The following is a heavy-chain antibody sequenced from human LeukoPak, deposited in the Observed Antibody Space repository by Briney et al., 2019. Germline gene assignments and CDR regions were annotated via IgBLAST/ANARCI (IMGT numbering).Heavy chain of an antibody. CDR2: INPNSGGT. D-gene: IGHD6-13*01. CDR1: GYTFTGYY. Sequence: ASVKVSCKSSGYTFTGYYMHWVRQAPGQGLEWMGWINPNSGGTNYAQKFQGRVTMTRDTSISTAYMELSRLRSDDTAVYYCARARSSSLYYFDYWGQGTLVTVSS. V-gene: IGHV1-2*02. CDR3: ARARSSSLYYFDY. J-gene: IGHJ4*02.